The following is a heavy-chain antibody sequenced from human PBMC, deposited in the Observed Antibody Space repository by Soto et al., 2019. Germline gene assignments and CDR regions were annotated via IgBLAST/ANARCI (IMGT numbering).Heavy chain of an antibody. D-gene: IGHD3-10*01. J-gene: IGHJ4*02. Sequence: APVKVSCKASGGTFSSYAISWVRQAPGQGLEWMGGIIPIFGTANYAQKFQGRVTITADESTSTAYMELSSLRSEDTAVYYCARNPRVELLCLGELYYLGQGNLVTGS. CDR3: ARNPRVELLCLGELYY. CDR2: IIPIFGTA. CDR1: GGTFSSYA. V-gene: IGHV1-69*13.